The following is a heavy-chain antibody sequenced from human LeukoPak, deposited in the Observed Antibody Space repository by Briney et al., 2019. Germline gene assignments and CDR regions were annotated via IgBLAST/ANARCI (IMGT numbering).Heavy chain of an antibody. J-gene: IGHJ6*03. CDR1: GGSISSYY. V-gene: IGHV4-59*01. CDR2: IYYSGST. D-gene: IGHD5-18*01. CDR3: ARGTLNRYNYGNRATYYYYYYMDV. Sequence: SETLSLTCTVSGGSISSYYWSWIRQPPGKGLEWIGYIYYSGSTNYNPSLKSRVTISVDTSKNQFSLELISVTAADTAVYYCARGTLNRYNYGNRATYYYYYYMDVWGKGTTVTVSS.